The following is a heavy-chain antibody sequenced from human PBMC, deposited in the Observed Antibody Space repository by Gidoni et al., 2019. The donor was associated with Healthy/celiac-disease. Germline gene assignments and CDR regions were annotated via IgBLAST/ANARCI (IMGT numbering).Heavy chain of an antibody. J-gene: IGHJ6*03. CDR2: IIPIVGTA. CDR3: ARDGQQLVRPVPYYYYYMDV. V-gene: IGHV1-69*01. Sequence: QVQLVQSGAEVKKPGSSVKVSCKASGGTFSSYAISWVRQAPGQGLEWMGGIIPIVGTATYAQKFQGRVTITADESTSTAYMELSSLRSEDTAVYYCARDGQQLVRPVPYYYYYMDVWGKGTTVTVSS. D-gene: IGHD6-13*01. CDR1: GGTFSSYA.